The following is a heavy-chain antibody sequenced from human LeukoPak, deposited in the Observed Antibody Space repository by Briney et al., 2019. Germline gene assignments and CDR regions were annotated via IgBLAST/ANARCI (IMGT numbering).Heavy chain of an antibody. CDR2: ISYDGSNK. CDR3: ARGRTGYGSGSYPPYFDY. V-gene: IGHV3-30*04. J-gene: IGHJ4*02. D-gene: IGHD3-10*01. Sequence: GRSLRLSCAASGFTFSSYAMHWVRQAPGKGLEWVAVISYDGSNKYYADSVKGRFTISRDNSKNTLYLQMNSLRAEDTAVYYCARGRTGYGSGSYPPYFDYWGQETLVTVSS. CDR1: GFTFSSYA.